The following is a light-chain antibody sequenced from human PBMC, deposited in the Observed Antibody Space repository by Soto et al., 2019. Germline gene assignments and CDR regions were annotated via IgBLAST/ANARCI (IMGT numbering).Light chain of an antibody. V-gene: IGKV3-11*01. J-gene: IGKJ3*01. CDR3: QQRSDWPGT. CDR2: DAS. Sequence: EIVLTQSPATLSLSPGERATLSCRASQSISRYLAWYQQKPGQAPRLLIYDASNRATGIPARFTGSGSGTDFPLTISSLEPEDFAVYYCQQRSDWPGTFGPGTRVDIK. CDR1: QSISRY.